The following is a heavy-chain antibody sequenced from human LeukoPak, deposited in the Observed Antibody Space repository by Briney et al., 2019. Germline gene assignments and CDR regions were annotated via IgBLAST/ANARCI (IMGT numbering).Heavy chain of an antibody. CDR2: IFYSGSA. CDR3: ARIDYADYVLGGMDV. J-gene: IGHJ6*04. V-gene: IGHV4-30-4*01. Sequence: SETLSLTCTVSGGSIRSGDYYWNWIRQPPGKDLEWIGYIFYSGSAYYYPSLKSRVTISVDTSKNQFSLKLTSVTAADTAVYYCARIDYADYVLGGMDVWGKGTTVTVSS. D-gene: IGHD4-17*01. CDR1: GGSIRSGDYY.